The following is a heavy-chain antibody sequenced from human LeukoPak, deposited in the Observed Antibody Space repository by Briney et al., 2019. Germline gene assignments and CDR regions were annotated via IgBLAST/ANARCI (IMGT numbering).Heavy chain of an antibody. V-gene: IGHV3-23*01. CDR3: AKDGKLQYFDWSDY. J-gene: IGHJ4*02. D-gene: IGHD3-9*01. CDR1: GFTFSSYA. Sequence: GGSLRLSCAASGFTFSSYAMSWVRQAPGKGLEWVSTISGSGGSTYYADSVKGRFTISRDNSKNTLYLQMNSLRAEDTAVYYCAKDGKLQYFDWSDYWGQGTLVTVSS. CDR2: ISGSGGST.